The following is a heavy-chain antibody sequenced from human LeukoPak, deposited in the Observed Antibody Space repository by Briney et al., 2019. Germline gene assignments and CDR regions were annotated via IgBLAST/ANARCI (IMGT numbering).Heavy chain of an antibody. Sequence: GGSLRLSCAATGFTLISYSMTWVRQAPGKGLGLVSAIRASDSNTFYADSVKGRFTISRDSSKNTLYPQMNDLRDEDTAVYYCAKLTTGWFEDFWGQGTLVTVSS. CDR2: IRASDSNT. J-gene: IGHJ4*02. V-gene: IGHV3-23*01. CDR3: AKLTTGWFEDF. D-gene: IGHD2-8*02. CDR1: GFTLISYS.